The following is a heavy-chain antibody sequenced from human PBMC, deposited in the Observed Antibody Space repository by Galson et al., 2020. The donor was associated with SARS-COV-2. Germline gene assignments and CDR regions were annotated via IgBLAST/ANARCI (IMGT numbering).Heavy chain of an antibody. CDR1: GYSFTSYW. CDR3: ARFVVVPAASFRFDP. V-gene: IGHV5-10-1*01. D-gene: IGHD2-2*01. J-gene: IGHJ5*02. Sequence: GGSLRLSCKGSGYSFTSYWNSWVRQMPGTGLVWMGRIDPSDSYTNYSPSFQGHVTISADKSISTAYLQWSSLKASDTAMYYCARFVVVPAASFRFDPWGQGTLVTVSS. CDR2: IDPSDSYT.